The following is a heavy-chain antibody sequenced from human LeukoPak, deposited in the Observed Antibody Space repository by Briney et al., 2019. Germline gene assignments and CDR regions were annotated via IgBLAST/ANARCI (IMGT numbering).Heavy chain of an antibody. V-gene: IGHV3-23*05. CDR3: AKFEGATIPGWFNDY. CDR2: IDKTTYPT. Sequence: GGSLRLSCAASEFIFSDYAMGWVRQAPGKGLGWVSTIDKTTYPTFYADSVKGRFTISRDNSKNTLYLLMNSLRTEDTAVYFCAKFEGATIPGWFNDYWGQGILVTVSS. D-gene: IGHD6-19*01. J-gene: IGHJ4*02. CDR1: EFIFSDYA.